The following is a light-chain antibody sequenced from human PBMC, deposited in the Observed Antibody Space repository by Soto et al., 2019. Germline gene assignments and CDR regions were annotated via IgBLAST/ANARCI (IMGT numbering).Light chain of an antibody. Sequence: PATLALSSGERATLSCSASLNVNSYLAWYQQKPGQAPRLLIYGAYNRATGIPDRFSGSGSGTDFTLIINRLEPEDVAIYYCQQYGGSPRITCGQGTRLEIK. CDR2: GAY. V-gene: IGKV3-20*01. CDR3: QQYGGSPRIT. J-gene: IGKJ5*01. CDR1: LNVNSY.